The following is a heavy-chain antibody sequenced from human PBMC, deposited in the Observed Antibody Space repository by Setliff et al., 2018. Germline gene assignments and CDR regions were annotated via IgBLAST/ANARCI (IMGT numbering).Heavy chain of an antibody. CDR3: VREGLSFGPGCCPNWLDP. V-gene: IGHV1-46*01. J-gene: IGHJ5*02. CDR1: GYTFTNFG. CDR2: INPSGGLT. Sequence: GASVKVSCKTSGYTFTNFGINWVRQAPGQGLEWMGIINPSGGLTRYAQKFQGRVTMTRDTSTSTVYMEVSSLRSEDTAVYYCVREGLSFGPGCCPNWLDPWGQGTLVTVSS. D-gene: IGHD3-3*01.